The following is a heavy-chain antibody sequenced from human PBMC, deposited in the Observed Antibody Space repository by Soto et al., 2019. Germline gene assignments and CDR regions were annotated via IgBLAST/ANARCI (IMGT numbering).Heavy chain of an antibody. J-gene: IGHJ1*01. CDR3: ARGLRAAAGRDYFQY. CDR2: IWYDGSNT. CDR1: GFIFSSYG. Sequence: QVQLVESGGGVVQPGRSLTLSCAASGFIFSSYGMHWVRQAPGKGLQWVAVIWYDGSNTYYADSVKGRFTISRDNSKNTLYLQMTGLRAEDTAVYYCARGLRAAAGRDYFQYWGQGTLVTVSS. V-gene: IGHV3-33*01. D-gene: IGHD6-13*01.